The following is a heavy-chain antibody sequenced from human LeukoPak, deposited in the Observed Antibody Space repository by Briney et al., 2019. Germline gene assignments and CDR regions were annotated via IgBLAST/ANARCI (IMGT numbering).Heavy chain of an antibody. CDR3: ARVALGSYNWFDP. Sequence: GGSLRLSCAASGFTFSRYWMPWVRQAPGKGLVWVSRISPDGSRTTYADSVKGRFTISRDNAKNTVYLQMNSLRAEDTAVYYCARVALGSYNWFDPWGQGTLVTVSS. V-gene: IGHV3-74*01. CDR2: ISPDGSRT. D-gene: IGHD3-10*01. J-gene: IGHJ5*02. CDR1: GFTFSRYW.